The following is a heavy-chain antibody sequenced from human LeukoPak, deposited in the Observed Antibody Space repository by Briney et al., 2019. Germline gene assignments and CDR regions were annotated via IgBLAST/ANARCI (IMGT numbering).Heavy chain of an antibody. Sequence: GGSLRLSCAASRFTFSSYAVSWVRQAPGKGLEWVSAISGYGGRTYYADSVKGRFTISRDNSKNTLYLQMNSLRAEDTAVYYCAKGDLVFDPWGQGTLVTVSS. D-gene: IGHD6-6*01. CDR2: ISGYGGRT. V-gene: IGHV3-23*01. CDR3: AKGDLVFDP. J-gene: IGHJ5*02. CDR1: RFTFSSYA.